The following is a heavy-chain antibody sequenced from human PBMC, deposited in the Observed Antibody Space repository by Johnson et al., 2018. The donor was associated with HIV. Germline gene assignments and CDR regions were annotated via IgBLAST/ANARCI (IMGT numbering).Heavy chain of an antibody. CDR2: IRWYSGSI. CDR1: GFTFDDHA. D-gene: IGHD2-2*01. CDR3: ARVGYQLHDAFDL. J-gene: IGHJ3*01. V-gene: IGHV3-9*01. Sequence: VQLVESGGGFVQPGRSLRLSCAASGFTFDDHAMHWVRQAPGKGLEWVSGIRWYSGSIGYADSVKGRFTLSRDNAKNSLFLQMHSLRVEDTAIYYCARVGYQLHDAFDLWGQGTMVTVSS.